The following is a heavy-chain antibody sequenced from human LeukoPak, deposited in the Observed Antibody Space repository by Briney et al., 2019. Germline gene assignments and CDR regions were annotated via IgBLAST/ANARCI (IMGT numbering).Heavy chain of an antibody. CDR2: IIPILGIA. CDR1: GGTFSSYT. D-gene: IGHD3-10*01. V-gene: IGHV1-69*02. Sequence: ASVKVSCKASGGTFSSYTISWVRQAPGQGLEWMGRIIPILGIANYAQKFQGRVTITADKSTSTAYMELSSLRSEDTAVYYCARGSTMVRGPGDYYYYGMDVGGQGTTVTVSS. CDR3: ARGSTMVRGPGDYYYYGMDV. J-gene: IGHJ6*02.